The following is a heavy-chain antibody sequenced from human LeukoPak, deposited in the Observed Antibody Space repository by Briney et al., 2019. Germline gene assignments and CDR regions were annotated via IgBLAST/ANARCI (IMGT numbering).Heavy chain of an antibody. D-gene: IGHD2-2*01. CDR2: IYPGDSDT. J-gene: IGHJ5*02. CDR3: ARLLVVVPAAINWFDP. Sequence: GASLKISCKGSGYSFTSYWIGWVRQLPGKGLGWMGIIYPGDSDTRYSPSFQGQVTISADKSISTAYLQWSSLKASDTAMYYCARLLVVVPAAINWFDPWGQGTLVTVSS. V-gene: IGHV5-51*01. CDR1: GYSFTSYW.